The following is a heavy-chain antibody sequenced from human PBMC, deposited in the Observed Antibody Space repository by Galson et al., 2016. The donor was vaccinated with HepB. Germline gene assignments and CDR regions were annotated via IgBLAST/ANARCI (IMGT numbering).Heavy chain of an antibody. J-gene: IGHJ4*02. Sequence: QSGAEVKKPGESLRISCKASGYTFTGYYMHWVRQAPGQGLEWMGWINPDSGATNYAQKLQAWVTMTRDTSINTAYMELSSLRSDDTAVYYCARMGRGSSNLEYWGQGTLVTVSS. CDR1: GYTFTGYY. CDR3: ARMGRGSSNLEY. D-gene: IGHD1-1*01. CDR2: INPDSGAT. V-gene: IGHV1-2*04.